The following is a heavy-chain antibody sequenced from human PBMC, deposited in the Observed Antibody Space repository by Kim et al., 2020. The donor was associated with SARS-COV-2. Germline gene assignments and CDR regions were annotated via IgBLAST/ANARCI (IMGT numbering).Heavy chain of an antibody. D-gene: IGHD3-3*01. CDR2: INTNTGNP. Sequence: ASVKVSCKASGYTFTSYAMNWVRQAPGQGLEWMGWINTNTGNPTYAQGFTGRFVFSLDTSVSTAYLQISSLKAEDTAVYYCAREPYTIFGVVTGGFDPWGQGTLVTVSS. V-gene: IGHV7-4-1*02. CDR1: GYTFTSYA. CDR3: AREPYTIFGVVTGGFDP. J-gene: IGHJ5*02.